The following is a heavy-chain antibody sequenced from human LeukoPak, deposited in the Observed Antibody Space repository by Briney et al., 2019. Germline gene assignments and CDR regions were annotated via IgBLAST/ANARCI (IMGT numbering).Heavy chain of an antibody. J-gene: IGHJ5*02. V-gene: IGHV3-23*01. CDR1: GFTFSSYA. Sequence: GGSLRLSCAASGFTFSSYAMSWVRQAPGKGLEWVSAISGSGGSTYYADSVKGRFTISRDNSKNTLYLQMNSLRAEDTAVYYCAKDTSANKKPTNWFDPWGQGTLVTVSS. CDR2: ISGSGGST. CDR3: AKDTSANKKPTNWFDP. D-gene: IGHD2-2*01.